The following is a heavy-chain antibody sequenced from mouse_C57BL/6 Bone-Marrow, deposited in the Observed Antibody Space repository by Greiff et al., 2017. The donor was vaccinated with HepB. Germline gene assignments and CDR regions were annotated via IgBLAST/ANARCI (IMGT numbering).Heavy chain of an antibody. D-gene: IGHD1-1*01. V-gene: IGHV5-12*01. CDR1: GFTFSDYY. CDR3: ARQGIYYYGSSYVDYFDD. J-gene: IGHJ2*01. Sequence: DVKLVESGGGLVQPGGSLKLSCAASGFTFSDYYMYWVRQTPEKRLEWVAYISNGGGSTYYPDTVKGRFTITRDNAKNTLYLQMSRLKSEDTAMYYCARQGIYYYGSSYVDYFDDWGQGTTLTVSS. CDR2: ISNGGGST.